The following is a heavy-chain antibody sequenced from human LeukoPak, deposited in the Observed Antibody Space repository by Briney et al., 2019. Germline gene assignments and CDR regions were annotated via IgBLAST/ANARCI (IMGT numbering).Heavy chain of an antibody. CDR1: GFTVSSDY. D-gene: IGHD6-19*01. J-gene: IGHJ4*02. V-gene: IGHV3-53*01. CDR3: AGATQWLAYDY. CDR2: IYNGAET. Sequence: PGGSLRLSCAASGFTVSSDYMSWVRQAPGKGLEWVSVIYNGAETSYADSVKGRFTISRDNTENTLYLQMNTLRDEDTAVYYCAGATQWLAYDYWGRGTLVTVSS.